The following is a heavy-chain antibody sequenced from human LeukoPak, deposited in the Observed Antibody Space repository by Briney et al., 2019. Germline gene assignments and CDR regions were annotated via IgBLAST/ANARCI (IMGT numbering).Heavy chain of an antibody. D-gene: IGHD3-10*01. Sequence: GGSLRLSCAASGFTFSNYAMSWVRQAPGKGLEWVSGITGSGSSTYNADSVKGRFTISRANSKNTLYLQMYSLRAEDTAVYYCAGGSGRYYYYGMDVWGQGTTVTVSS. V-gene: IGHV3-23*01. J-gene: IGHJ6*02. CDR1: GFTFSNYA. CDR3: AGGSGRYYYYGMDV. CDR2: ITGSGSST.